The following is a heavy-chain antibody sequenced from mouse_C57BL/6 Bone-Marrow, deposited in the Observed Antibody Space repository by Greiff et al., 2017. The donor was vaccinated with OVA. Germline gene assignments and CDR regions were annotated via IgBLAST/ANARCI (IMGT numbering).Heavy chain of an antibody. CDR2: IRNKANGYTT. V-gene: IGHV7-3*01. Sequence: EVQLVESGGGLVQPGGSLSLSCAASGFTFTDYYMSWVRQPPGKALEWLGFIRNKANGYTTEYSASVKGRFTISRDNSQSILYLQMNALRAEDSATYYCARYNDGFQAYWGQGTLVTVSA. J-gene: IGHJ3*01. D-gene: IGHD2-3*01. CDR1: GFTFTDYY. CDR3: ARYNDGFQAY.